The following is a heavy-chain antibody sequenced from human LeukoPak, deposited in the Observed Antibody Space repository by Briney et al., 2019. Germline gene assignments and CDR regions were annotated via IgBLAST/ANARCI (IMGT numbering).Heavy chain of an antibody. V-gene: IGHV3-30*03. D-gene: IGHD1-26*01. Sequence: PGRSLRLSCAASGFTFSSYGMHWVRQAPGKGLEWVAVISYDGSNKYYADSVKGRFTISRDNSKNTLYLQMNSLRAEDTAVFYCARDSGLSGTYSLDYWGQGTLVTVSS. CDR3: ARDSGLSGTYSLDY. CDR2: ISYDGSNK. J-gene: IGHJ4*02. CDR1: GFTFSSYG.